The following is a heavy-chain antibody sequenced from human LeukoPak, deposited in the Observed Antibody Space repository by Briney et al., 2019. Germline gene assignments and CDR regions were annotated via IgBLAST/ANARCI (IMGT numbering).Heavy chain of an antibody. D-gene: IGHD1-26*01. CDR3: ARGVGSGSRLRAGDY. Sequence: GGSLRLSCAASGFTVSSNYMRWVRQARGKGLEWVSVIYSGGSTYYADSVKGRFTISRDNSKNTLYLQMNSLRAEDTAVYYCARGVGSGSRLRAGDYWGQGTLVTVSS. V-gene: IGHV3-53*01. J-gene: IGHJ4*02. CDR2: IYSGGST. CDR1: GFTVSSNY.